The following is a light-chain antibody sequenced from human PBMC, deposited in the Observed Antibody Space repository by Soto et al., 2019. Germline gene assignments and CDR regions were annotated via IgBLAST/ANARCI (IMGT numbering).Light chain of an antibody. CDR2: GAS. J-gene: IGKJ3*01. Sequence: IQLTQSPSSLSSSVGDRVTITCRASQGISSFLAWYQQKPGKAPKLLIYGASTVPSGVPSRFSGSGSGTAFTLTIGSLQPEDFATYYFQQLNSFPIPFGPGTQVDIK. CDR3: QQLNSFPIP. CDR1: QGISSF. V-gene: IGKV1-9*01.